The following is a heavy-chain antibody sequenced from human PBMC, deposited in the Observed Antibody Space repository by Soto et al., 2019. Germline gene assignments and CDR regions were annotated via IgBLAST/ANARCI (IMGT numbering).Heavy chain of an antibody. V-gene: IGHV3-64*01. Sequence: EVQLVESGGGLVQPGGSLRLSCAASGFTFSSYAMHWVRQAPGKGLEYVSAISSNGGSTYYANSVKGRFTISRDNSKNTLYLQMGSLRAEDMAVYYCARERSSGWVDWGQGTLVTVSS. CDR3: ARERSSGWVD. CDR2: ISSNGGST. CDR1: GFTFSSYA. J-gene: IGHJ4*02. D-gene: IGHD6-19*01.